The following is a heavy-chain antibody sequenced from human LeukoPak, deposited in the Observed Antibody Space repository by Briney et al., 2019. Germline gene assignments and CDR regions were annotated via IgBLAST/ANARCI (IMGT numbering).Heavy chain of an antibody. Sequence: GGSLRLSCAASGFTFSDYYMSWIRQAPGKGLEWVSYISSGSSTIYYADSVKGRFAISRDNAKNSLSLQMNSLRAEDTAVYYCARQLVGATHFDYWGQGTLVTVSS. CDR3: ARQLVGATHFDY. V-gene: IGHV3-11*04. CDR2: ISSGSSTI. D-gene: IGHD1-26*01. J-gene: IGHJ4*02. CDR1: GFTFSDYY.